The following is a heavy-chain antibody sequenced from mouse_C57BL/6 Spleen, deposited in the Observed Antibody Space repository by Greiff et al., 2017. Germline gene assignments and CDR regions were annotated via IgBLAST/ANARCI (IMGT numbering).Heavy chain of an antibody. CDR1: GYTFTSYW. J-gene: IGHJ2*01. CDR2: IHPNSGST. V-gene: IGHV1-64*01. Sequence: QVQLQQPGAELVKPGASVKLSCKASGYTFTSYWMHWVKQRPGQGLEWIGMIHPNSGSTNYNEKFKSKATLTVDKSSSTAYMQLSSLTSEDSAVYYGARWDQFITTVVDNYWGQGTTLTVSS. CDR3: ARWDQFITTVVDNY. D-gene: IGHD1-1*01.